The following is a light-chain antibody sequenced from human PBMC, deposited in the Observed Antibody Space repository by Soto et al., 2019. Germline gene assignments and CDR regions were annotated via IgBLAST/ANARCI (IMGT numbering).Light chain of an antibody. CDR2: GAS. Sequence: DIQMTQSPSSLSASVGDSVTITCRASQGIYNDLSWFQQKPGKAPKSLIYGASRSYGGAPSKFSGSGTGTEFTLTISSLQPGDFGSYYCQQYYSFPISFGQGTRLEIE. CDR3: QQYYSFPIS. CDR1: QGIYND. V-gene: IGKV1-16*02. J-gene: IGKJ5*01.